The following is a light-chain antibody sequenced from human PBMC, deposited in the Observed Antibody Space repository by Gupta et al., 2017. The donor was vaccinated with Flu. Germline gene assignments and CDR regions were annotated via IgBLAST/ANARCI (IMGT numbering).Light chain of an antibody. Sequence: DINITQSPSTLSVPLGDRVTISCRASQNINTWLAWFQQKPGRAPKLLISKASILEDGVPTRFAGSGSGTQFSLTITNIQADDFASYYCQHYDSYPYTFGHGTKLEI. CDR2: KAS. CDR3: QHYDSYPYT. V-gene: IGKV1-5*03. CDR1: QNINTW. J-gene: IGKJ2*01.